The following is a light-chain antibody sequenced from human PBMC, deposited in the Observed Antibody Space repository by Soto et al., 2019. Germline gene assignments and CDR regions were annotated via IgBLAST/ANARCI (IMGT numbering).Light chain of an antibody. CDR1: QSVSNNY. V-gene: IGKV3-20*01. CDR2: GAS. CDR3: QQYGTSPYT. Sequence: EIVLTQSPGTLSLSPGERATLSCRASQSVSNNYLAWYQQKPGQAPRLLFYGASSRATGIPDRFSGSGSVTDFTLAISRLEPEDFAVYYCQQYGTSPYTFGPGTKVDIK. J-gene: IGKJ3*01.